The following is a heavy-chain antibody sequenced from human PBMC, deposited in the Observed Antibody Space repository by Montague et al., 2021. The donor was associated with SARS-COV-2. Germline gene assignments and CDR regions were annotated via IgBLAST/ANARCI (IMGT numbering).Heavy chain of an antibody. J-gene: IGHJ6*02. CDR2: INHSGST. D-gene: IGHD3-22*01. CDR3: AREAYDYDSSGYYGGGYYYYDGMDV. Sequence: SETLSLTCAVYGGSFSGYYWSWIHQPPGKGLEWIGEINHSGSTNYNPSLQSRVTISVDTSKNQFSLKLSSVTAADTAVYYCAREAYDYDSSGYYGGGYYYYDGMDVWGQGTTVTVSS. V-gene: IGHV4-34*01. CDR1: GGSFSGYY.